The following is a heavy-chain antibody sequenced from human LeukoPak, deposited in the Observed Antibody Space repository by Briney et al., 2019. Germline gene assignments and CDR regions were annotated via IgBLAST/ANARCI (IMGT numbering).Heavy chain of an antibody. D-gene: IGHD6-19*01. CDR3: ARDSSGPAY. J-gene: IGHJ4*02. CDR2: IYSDGGT. Sequence: PGGSLRLSCAASGFTVNNNYMSWVRQAPGKGLEWVSVIYSDGGTFYADSVKGRFTISRDNSKNTLYLQIDSLRAEDTAVYYCARDSSGPAYWGQGTLVTVSS. CDR1: GFTVNNNY. V-gene: IGHV3-53*01.